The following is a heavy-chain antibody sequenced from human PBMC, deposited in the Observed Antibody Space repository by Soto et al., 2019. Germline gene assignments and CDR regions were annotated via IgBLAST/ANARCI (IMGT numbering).Heavy chain of an antibody. V-gene: IGHV1-2*04. Sequence: ASVKVSCKASGYTFTGYYMHWVRQAPGQGLEWMGWINPNSGGTNYAQKFQGWVTMTRDTSISTAYMELSRLRSDDTAVYYCARSIDCSSTSCYGGHDAFDIWGQGTMVTVSS. CDR2: INPNSGGT. CDR3: ARSIDCSSTSCYGGHDAFDI. D-gene: IGHD2-2*01. CDR1: GYTFTGYY. J-gene: IGHJ3*02.